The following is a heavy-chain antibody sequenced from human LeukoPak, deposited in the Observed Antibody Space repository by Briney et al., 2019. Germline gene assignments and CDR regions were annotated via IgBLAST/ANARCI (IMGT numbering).Heavy chain of an antibody. CDR3: ARGLSDYDYVWGSYRYIGYFDY. CDR2: INHSGST. Sequence: PSETLSLTCAVYGGSFSGYYWSWIRQPPGKGLEWIGEINHSGSTNYNPSLKSRVTISVDTSKNQFSLKLSSVTAADTAVYYCARGLSDYDYVWGSYRYIGYFDYWGQGTLVTVSS. D-gene: IGHD3-16*02. J-gene: IGHJ4*02. CDR1: GGSFSGYY. V-gene: IGHV4-34*01.